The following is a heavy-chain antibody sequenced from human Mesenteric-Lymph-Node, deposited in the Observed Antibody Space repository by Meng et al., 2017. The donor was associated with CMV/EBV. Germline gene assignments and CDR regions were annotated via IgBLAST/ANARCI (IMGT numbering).Heavy chain of an antibody. J-gene: IGHJ4*02. Sequence: GESLKISCAASGFTFSSYGMHWVRQAPGKGLEWVAVIWYDGSNKYYADSVKGRFTISRDNSKNTLYLQMNSLRAEDTAVYYCATREMATTSYYFDYWGQGTLVTVSS. CDR1: GFTFSSYG. D-gene: IGHD5-24*01. V-gene: IGHV3-33*01. CDR2: IWYDGSNK. CDR3: ATREMATTSYYFDY.